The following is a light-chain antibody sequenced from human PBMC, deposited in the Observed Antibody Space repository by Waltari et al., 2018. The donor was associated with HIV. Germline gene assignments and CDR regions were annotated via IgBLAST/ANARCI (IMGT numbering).Light chain of an antibody. CDR3: QQFYNWPRT. Sequence: LVITQSPPTLAMSPRERPTFSCRANQSISNNLAWYQQRRGQPPRLLIYSASSRATGIPARFSGTGSGTEFTLTISSLQSEDFAVYYCQQFYNWPRTFGQGTKVEIK. V-gene: IGKV3-15*01. J-gene: IGKJ1*01. CDR1: QSISNN. CDR2: SAS.